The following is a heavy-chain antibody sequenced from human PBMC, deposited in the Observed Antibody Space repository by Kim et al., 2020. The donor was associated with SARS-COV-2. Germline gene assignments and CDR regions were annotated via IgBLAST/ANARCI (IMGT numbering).Heavy chain of an antibody. CDR1: GGSINGANYY. Sequence: SETLSLTCTVSGGSINGANYYWSWIRQLPGKGLEWIGFIYYSGSTYYNPSLKSRIIISVDTSKNQFSLQLNSVTAADTAVYYCARDPGGRYYVYGMDVWGPGTTVTVSS. J-gene: IGHJ6*02. CDR3: ARDPGGRYYVYGMDV. D-gene: IGHD1-26*01. V-gene: IGHV4-31*03. CDR2: IYYSGST.